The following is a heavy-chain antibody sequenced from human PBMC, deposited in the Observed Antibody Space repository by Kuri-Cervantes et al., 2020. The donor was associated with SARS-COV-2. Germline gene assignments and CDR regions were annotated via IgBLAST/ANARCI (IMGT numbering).Heavy chain of an antibody. V-gene: IGHV3-48*01. J-gene: IGHJ4*02. CDR1: GLTFSSHS. CDR3: ATPAPEYGGNYGGGVF. Sequence: GGSLRLSCAASGLTFSSHSRNWVRQAPGKGLEWVSYISSSSSTIYYDASVKGRFTISRDNAKNSLYLQMNSLRADDTAVYYFATPAPEYGGNYGGGVFWGQGTLVTVSS. D-gene: IGHD4-23*01. CDR2: ISSSSSTI.